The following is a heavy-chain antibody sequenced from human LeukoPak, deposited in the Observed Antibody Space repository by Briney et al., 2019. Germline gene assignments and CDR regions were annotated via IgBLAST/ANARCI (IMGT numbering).Heavy chain of an antibody. CDR2: ISGSGGST. J-gene: IGHJ4*02. V-gene: IGHV3-23*01. Sequence: PGVSLRLSCAASGFTFSSYAMSWVRQAPGKGLEWVSAISGSGGSTYYADSVKGRFTISRDNSKNTLYLQMNSLRAEDTAVYYCAKGDVLLWFGELTWGQGTLVTVSS. D-gene: IGHD3-10*01. CDR1: GFTFSSYA. CDR3: AKGDVLLWFGELT.